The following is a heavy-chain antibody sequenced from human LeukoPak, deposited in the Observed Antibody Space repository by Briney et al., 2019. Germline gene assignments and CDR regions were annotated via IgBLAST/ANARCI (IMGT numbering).Heavy chain of an antibody. Sequence: GGSLRLSCAASGFTFSSYAMSWVRQAPGKGLEWVANINQDGSEIYYADSVKGRFTLSRDNAENSVYLQMNNLRAEETAVYYCATLNWGNLDYWGQGTLVTVSS. V-gene: IGHV3-7*01. J-gene: IGHJ4*02. CDR3: ATLNWGNLDY. CDR1: GFTFSSYA. D-gene: IGHD3-16*01. CDR2: INQDGSEI.